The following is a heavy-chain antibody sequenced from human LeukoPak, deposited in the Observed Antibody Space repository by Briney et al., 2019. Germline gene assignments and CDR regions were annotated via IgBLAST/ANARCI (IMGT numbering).Heavy chain of an antibody. V-gene: IGHV4-34*01. CDR2: INHSGST. Sequence: PSETLSLTCAVYGGSFSGYYWSWIRQPPGKGLEWIGEINHSGSTNYNPSLKSRVTISVDTSKNQFPLKLSSVTAADTAVYYCARPRDYYGSGSYYSYWGQGTLVTVSS. J-gene: IGHJ4*02. CDR1: GGSFSGYY. D-gene: IGHD3-10*01. CDR3: ARPRDYYGSGSYYSY.